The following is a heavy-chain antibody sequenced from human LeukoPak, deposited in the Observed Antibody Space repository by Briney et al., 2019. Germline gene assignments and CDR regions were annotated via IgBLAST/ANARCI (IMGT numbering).Heavy chain of an antibody. CDR2: INHSGST. D-gene: IGHD5-18*01. Sequence: SETLSLTCTVSGGSIGVDSYYWGWIRQPPGKGLEWIGEINHSGSTNYNPSLKSRVTISVDTSKNQFSLKLSSVTAADTAVYYCARGRRMVYAPIQLWLLFDYWGQGALVTVSS. V-gene: IGHV4-39*07. CDR1: GGSIGVDSYY. CDR3: ARGRRMVYAPIQLWLLFDY. J-gene: IGHJ4*02.